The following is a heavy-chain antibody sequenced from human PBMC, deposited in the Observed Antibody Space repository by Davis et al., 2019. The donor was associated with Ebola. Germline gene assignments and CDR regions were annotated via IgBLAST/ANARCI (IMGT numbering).Heavy chain of an antibody. V-gene: IGHV3-48*02. CDR1: GFTFSSYS. CDR3: ARLLVHCSGGSCPIDY. CDR2: ISSSSSTI. J-gene: IGHJ4*02. D-gene: IGHD2-15*01. Sequence: PGGSLRLSCAASGFTFSSYSMNWVRQAPGKGLAWVSYISSSSSTIYYADSVKGRFTISRDNAKNALYLQMNSLRDEDTAVYYCARLLVHCSGGSCPIDYWGQGTLVTVSS.